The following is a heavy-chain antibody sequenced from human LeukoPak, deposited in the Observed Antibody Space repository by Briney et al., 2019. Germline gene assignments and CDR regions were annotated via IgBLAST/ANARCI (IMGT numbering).Heavy chain of an antibody. J-gene: IGHJ4*02. CDR3: VKDYDFWSGYYSPTRGYFDY. CDR2: IRYDGSNK. V-gene: IGHV3-30*02. Sequence: PGGSLRLSCAESGFTFSSYGMHWVRQAPGKGLEWVSFIRYDGSNKYYADSVKGRFTISRDNSKNTLYLQMNSLRAEDTAVYYCVKDYDFWSGYYSPTRGYFDYWGQGTLVTVSS. CDR1: GFTFSSYG. D-gene: IGHD3-3*01.